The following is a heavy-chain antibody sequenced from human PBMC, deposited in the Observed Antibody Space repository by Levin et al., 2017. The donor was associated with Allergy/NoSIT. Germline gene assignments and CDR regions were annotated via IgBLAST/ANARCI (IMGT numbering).Heavy chain of an antibody. CDR2: INPNSGGT. D-gene: IGHD1-26*01. V-gene: IGHV1-2*02. CDR3: ASARTTTEQDFDY. J-gene: IGHJ4*02. CDR1: GYTFTGYY. Sequence: ASVKVSCKASGYTFTGYYMHWVRQAPGQGLEWMGWINPNSGGTNYAQKFQGRVTMTRDTSISTAYMELSRLRSDDTAVYYCASARTTTEQDFDYWGQGTLVTVSS.